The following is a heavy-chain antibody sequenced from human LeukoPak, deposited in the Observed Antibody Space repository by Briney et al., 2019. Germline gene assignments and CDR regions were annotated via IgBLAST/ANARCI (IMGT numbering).Heavy chain of an antibody. Sequence: SETLSLTCTVSGGSISSYYWSWIRQPPGKGLEWIGYIYYSGSTNYNPSLKSRVTISVDTSKNQFSLKLSSVTAADTAVYYCARGGYSSGWIPGGDFDYWGQGTLVTVSS. CDR1: GGSISSYY. J-gene: IGHJ4*02. CDR2: IYYSGST. V-gene: IGHV4-59*01. CDR3: ARGGYSSGWIPGGDFDY. D-gene: IGHD6-19*01.